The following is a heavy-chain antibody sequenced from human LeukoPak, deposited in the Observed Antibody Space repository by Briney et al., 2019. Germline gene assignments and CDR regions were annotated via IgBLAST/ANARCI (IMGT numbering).Heavy chain of an antibody. D-gene: IGHD3-3*01. CDR2: IDPSDSYT. V-gene: IGHV5-10-1*01. J-gene: IGHJ6*02. Sequence: GESLRTSCKGSGYSFTSYWISWVRQMPGKGLEWMGRIDPSDSYTNYSPSFQGHVTISADKSISTAYLQWSSLKASDTAMYYCANQRPYYDFWSGHTVGGYYYGMDVWGQGTTVTVSS. CDR3: ANQRPYYDFWSGHTVGGYYYGMDV. CDR1: GYSFTSYW.